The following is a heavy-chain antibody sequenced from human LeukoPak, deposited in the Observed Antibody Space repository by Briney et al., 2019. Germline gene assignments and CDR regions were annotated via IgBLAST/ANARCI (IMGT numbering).Heavy chain of an antibody. J-gene: IGHJ3*02. V-gene: IGHV3-23*01. CDR2: ISASGDGT. CDR1: GFTFNNYG. Sequence: GLSLRLSCAVSGFTFNNYGMSWVRQAPGKGLEWVSTISASGDGTYYADSVKGRFTISRDSSKNTLYLQMNSLRAEDTAVYYCANRLATFGVVQRAFDIWGQGTMVTVSA. CDR3: ANRLATFGVVQRAFDI. D-gene: IGHD3-3*01.